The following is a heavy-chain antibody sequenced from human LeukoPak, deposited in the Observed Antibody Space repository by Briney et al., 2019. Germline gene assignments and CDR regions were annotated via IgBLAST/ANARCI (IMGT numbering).Heavy chain of an antibody. V-gene: IGHV4-34*01. CDR2: INHTGST. CDR3: VRRTRIQLWQYYYYYMDV. J-gene: IGHJ6*03. D-gene: IGHD5-18*01. CDR1: GGSFRGYY. Sequence: PSETLSLTCAVYGGSFRGYYWSWIRQPPGKGLDWIGEINHTGSTNYNPSLKSRVTISVDTSKNQFSLILSSVTAADTAVYYCVRRTRIQLWQYYYYYMDVWGKGTTVTVSS.